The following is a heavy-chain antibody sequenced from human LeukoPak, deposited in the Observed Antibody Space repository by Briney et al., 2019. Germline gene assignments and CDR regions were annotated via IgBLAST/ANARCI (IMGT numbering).Heavy chain of an antibody. CDR1: GYSFTSYW. CDR2: IYPGDSDT. J-gene: IGHJ4*02. Sequence: GESLKISCKGSGYSFTSYWIGWVRQMPGKGLEWMGIIYPGDSDTRYSPSFQGQVTISADKSISTAYLQWSSLKASDTAMYYCARPQVRCGAIDYFDYWGQGTLVTVSS. V-gene: IGHV5-51*01. D-gene: IGHD2-2*02. CDR3: ARPQVRCGAIDYFDY.